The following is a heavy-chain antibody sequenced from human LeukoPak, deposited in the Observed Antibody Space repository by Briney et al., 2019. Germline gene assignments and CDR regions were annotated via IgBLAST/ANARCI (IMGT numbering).Heavy chain of an antibody. Sequence: ASVKVSCKASGYTFTGYYMHWVRQAPGQGLEWMGWINPNSGGTNCAQKFQGRVTMTRDTSNSTAYMELRSLRSDDTAVYYCARGAPELRYFDWLSTDHAFDIWGQGTMVTVSS. J-gene: IGHJ3*02. CDR3: ARGAPELRYFDWLSTDHAFDI. CDR1: GYTFTGYY. V-gene: IGHV1-2*02. D-gene: IGHD3-9*01. CDR2: INPNSGGT.